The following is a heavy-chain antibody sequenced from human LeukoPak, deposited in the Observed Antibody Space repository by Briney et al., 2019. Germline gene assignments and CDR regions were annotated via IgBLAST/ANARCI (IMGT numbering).Heavy chain of an antibody. J-gene: IGHJ3*02. V-gene: IGHV3-30*02. D-gene: IGHD5-18*01. CDR2: IRYDGSNK. Sequence: GGSLRLSCTVSGFTVSSNSMSWVRQAPGKGLEWVAFIRYDGSNKYYADSVKGRFTISRDNSKNTLYLQMNSLRADDTAVYYCAGLDAAMPDAFDIWGQGTTVTVSS. CDR3: AGLDAAMPDAFDI. CDR1: GFTVSSNS.